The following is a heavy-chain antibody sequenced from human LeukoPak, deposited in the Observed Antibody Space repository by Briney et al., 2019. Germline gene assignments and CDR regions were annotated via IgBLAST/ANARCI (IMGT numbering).Heavy chain of an antibody. D-gene: IGHD3-22*01. CDR2: INPNSGGT. CDR3: ATYYYDSSGYNGHAFDI. V-gene: IGHV1-2*02. Sequence: ASVKVSCKASGYTFTGYYMHWVQQAPGQGLEWMGWINPNSGGTNYAQKFQGRVTMTRDTSISTAYMELSRLRSDDTAVYYCATYYYDSSGYNGHAFDIWGQGTMVTVSS. CDR1: GYTFTGYY. J-gene: IGHJ3*02.